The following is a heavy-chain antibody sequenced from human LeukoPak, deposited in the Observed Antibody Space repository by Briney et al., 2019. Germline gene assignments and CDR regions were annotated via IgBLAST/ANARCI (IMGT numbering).Heavy chain of an antibody. CDR2: IIDNSAYT. CDR3: TRGGVDYFDY. J-gene: IGHJ4*02. V-gene: IGHV3-23*01. D-gene: IGHD2-8*02. Sequence: PGGSLRLSCAASGFTFSSYALSWVRQAPGMGLEWVSSIIDNSAYTFYADAVKGRFTISRDNSMNTQYLQMSDLRVEDTAVYYCTRGGVDYFDYWGQGTLVTVSS. CDR1: GFTFSSYA.